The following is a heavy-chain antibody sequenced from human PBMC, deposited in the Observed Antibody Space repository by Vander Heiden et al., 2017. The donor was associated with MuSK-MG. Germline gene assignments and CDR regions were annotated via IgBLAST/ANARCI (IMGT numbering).Heavy chain of an antibody. Sequence: TFSDYYIQWVRQAPGQGLEWLGWINPDNGGTTYARDFQGRIAMTRDTSITTAYMTLNSLTSDDTAVYYCVRFRSSGWHDSWGQGTLVTVSS. D-gene: IGHD6-19*01. CDR1: TFSDYY. CDR3: VRFRSSGWHDS. V-gene: IGHV1-2*02. CDR2: INPDNGGT. J-gene: IGHJ5*01.